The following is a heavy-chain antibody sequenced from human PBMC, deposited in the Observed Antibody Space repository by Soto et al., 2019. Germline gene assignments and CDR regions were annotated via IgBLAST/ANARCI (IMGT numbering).Heavy chain of an antibody. CDR1: GFTFSSYG. CDR2: ISYDGNNK. D-gene: IGHD2-15*01. V-gene: IGHV3-30*18. Sequence: LRLSCAASGFTFSSYGMHWVRQAPGKGLEWVAVISYDGNNKYYADSVKGRFTISRDNSKNTLYLQMNSLRAEDTAVYYCAKDEVLVVAVARDYYGMDVWGQGTTVTVSS. CDR3: AKDEVLVVAVARDYYGMDV. J-gene: IGHJ6*02.